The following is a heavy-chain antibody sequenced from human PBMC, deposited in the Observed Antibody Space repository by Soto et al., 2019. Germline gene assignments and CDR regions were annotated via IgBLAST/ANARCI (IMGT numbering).Heavy chain of an antibody. CDR1: GDSFKYSY. D-gene: IGHD6-6*01. Sequence: PSETLSLTCTVSGDSFKYSYWSWIRQPPGKGLECIGYIFHSGDTNYNPSLKSRVTLSLDTSKNQFSLTLTSVTAADTAVYYCARTARRFDFWGQGMLVTVSS. CDR3: ARTARRFDF. CDR2: IFHSGDT. V-gene: IGHV4-59*01. J-gene: IGHJ4*02.